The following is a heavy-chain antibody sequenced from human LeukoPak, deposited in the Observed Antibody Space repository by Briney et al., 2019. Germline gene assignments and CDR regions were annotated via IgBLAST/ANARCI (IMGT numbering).Heavy chain of an antibody. CDR2: IKQDGSEK. CDR3: ARDEVATIGGYYYYYMDV. D-gene: IGHD5-12*01. J-gene: IGHJ6*03. Sequence: GGSLRLSCAASGFTFSTYWMTWVRQAPGKGLEWVANIKQDGSEKYYVDSAKGRFTISRDSAKNSLYLQMNSLRAEDTAVYYCARDEVATIGGYYYYYMDVWGKGTTVTISS. CDR1: GFTFSTYW. V-gene: IGHV3-7*01.